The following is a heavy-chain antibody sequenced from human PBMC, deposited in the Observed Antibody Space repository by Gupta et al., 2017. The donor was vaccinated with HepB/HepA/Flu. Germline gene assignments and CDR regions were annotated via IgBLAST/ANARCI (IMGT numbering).Heavy chain of an antibody. V-gene: IGHV4-39*01. D-gene: IGHD3-22*01. Sequence: QLQLQESGPGLVKPSETLSLTCTVSGGSISSSSYYWVWIRQPPGKGLEWIGSIYYSGSTYYNPSLKSRVTISVDTSKNQFSLKLSSVTAADTAVYYCARLTYYYDSSGYYFGVGPPEYFDYWGQGTLVTVSS. CDR3: ARLTYYYDSSGYYFGVGPPEYFDY. CDR2: IYYSGST. CDR1: GGSISSSSYY. J-gene: IGHJ4*02.